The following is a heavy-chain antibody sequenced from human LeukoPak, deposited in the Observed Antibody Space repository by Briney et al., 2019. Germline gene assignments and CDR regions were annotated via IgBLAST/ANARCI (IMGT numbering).Heavy chain of an antibody. V-gene: IGHV4-34*01. J-gene: IGHJ6*02. Sequence: SETLSLTCAVYGGSFSGYYWSRIRQPPGKGLEWIGEINHSGSTNYNPSLKSRVTISVDTSKNQFSLKLSSVTAADTAVYYCARVATIPYYYYGMDVWGQGTTVTVSS. D-gene: IGHD5-12*01. CDR1: GGSFSGYY. CDR3: ARVATIPYYYYGMDV. CDR2: INHSGST.